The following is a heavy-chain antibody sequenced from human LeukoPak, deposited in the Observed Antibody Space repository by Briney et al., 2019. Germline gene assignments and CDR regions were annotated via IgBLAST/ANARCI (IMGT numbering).Heavy chain of an antibody. Sequence: SETLSLTCAVYGGSFSGYYWSWIRQPPGKGLEWIGEINHNGSTNYNPSLKSRVTISVDTSKNQFSLKLSSVTAADTAVYYCAGAPRNVWGSYRYKDAFDIWGQGTMVTVSS. J-gene: IGHJ3*02. CDR2: INHNGST. CDR1: GGSFSGYY. CDR3: AGAPRNVWGSYRYKDAFDI. D-gene: IGHD3-16*02. V-gene: IGHV4-34*01.